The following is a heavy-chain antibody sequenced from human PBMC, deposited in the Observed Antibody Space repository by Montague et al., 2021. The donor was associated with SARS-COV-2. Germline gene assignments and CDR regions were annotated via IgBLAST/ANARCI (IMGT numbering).Heavy chain of an antibody. D-gene: IGHD3-9*01. J-gene: IGHJ4*02. Sequence: SETLSLTCSVSGGSFDSDNFFWGWIHQPPGKRLEWIGVISNGGRTFDNPSLKSRVTISVHTSRNQLSLNVKSVTAADTAVYYCARLRRYDVVTYYPDFWGQGILVTVSS. CDR1: GGSFDSDNFF. CDR2: ISNGGRT. V-gene: IGHV4-39*01. CDR3: ARLRRYDVVTYYPDF.